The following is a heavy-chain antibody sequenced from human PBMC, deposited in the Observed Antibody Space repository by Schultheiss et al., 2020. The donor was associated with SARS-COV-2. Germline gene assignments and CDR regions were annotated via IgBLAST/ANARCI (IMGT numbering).Heavy chain of an antibody. J-gene: IGHJ4*02. CDR2: IYPGDSDT. Sequence: ESLKISCKGSGYSFTSYWIGWVRQMPGKGLEWMGIIYPGDSDTRYSPSFQGQVTISADKSISTAYLQWSSLKASDTAMYYCARHPRRPDSSGWSRGYFDYWGQGTLVTVSS. V-gene: IGHV5-51*01. CDR1: GYSFTSYW. D-gene: IGHD6-19*01. CDR3: ARHPRRPDSSGWSRGYFDY.